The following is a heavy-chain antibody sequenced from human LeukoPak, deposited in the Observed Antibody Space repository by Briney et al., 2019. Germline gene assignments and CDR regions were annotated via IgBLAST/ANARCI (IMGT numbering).Heavy chain of an antibody. CDR2: ISGSGGNT. J-gene: IGHJ4*02. D-gene: IGHD6-13*01. CDR3: ARGTLKAAATDFDY. Sequence: GGSLRLSCAASVFTFSSYAMSWVRQAPGKGLEWVSTISGSGGNTYYAGSVKGRFTISGDNSKNTLYLQMNSLRAEDTALYYCARGTLKAAATDFDYWGQGTLVTVSS. CDR1: VFTFSSYA. V-gene: IGHV3-23*01.